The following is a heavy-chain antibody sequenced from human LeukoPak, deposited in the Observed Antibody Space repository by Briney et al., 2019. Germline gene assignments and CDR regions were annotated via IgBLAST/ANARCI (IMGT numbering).Heavy chain of an antibody. CDR3: TRGGPVAGTHKYFQH. V-gene: IGHV1-3*01. Sequence: ASVKVSCKASGYTFTSYAMHWVRQAPGQRLEWMGWINAGNGNTKYSQKFQGRVTITADESTSTAYMELSSLRSEDTAVYYCTRGGPVAGTHKYFQHWGQGTLVTVSS. J-gene: IGHJ1*01. D-gene: IGHD6-19*01. CDR2: INAGNGNT. CDR1: GYTFTSYA.